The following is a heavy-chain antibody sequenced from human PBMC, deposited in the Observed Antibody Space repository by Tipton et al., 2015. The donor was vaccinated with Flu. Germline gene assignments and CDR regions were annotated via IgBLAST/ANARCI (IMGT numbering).Heavy chain of an antibody. CDR2: IYYSGST. D-gene: IGHD6-13*01. CDR3: ARDSAAHYGMDV. J-gene: IGHJ6*02. Sequence: GLVKPSETLSLTCTVSGGSISSYYWSWIRQPPGKGLEWIGYIYYSGSTNYNPSLKSRVTISVDTSKNQFSLKLSSVTAADTAVYYCARDSAAHYGMDVWDQGTTVTVSS. V-gene: IGHV4-59*08. CDR1: GGSISSYY.